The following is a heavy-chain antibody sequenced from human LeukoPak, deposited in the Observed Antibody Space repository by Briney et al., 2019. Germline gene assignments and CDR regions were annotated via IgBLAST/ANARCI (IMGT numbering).Heavy chain of an antibody. CDR3: ARAGSTVTTYRWFDP. V-gene: IGHV1-18*01. CDR1: GYTFTSYG. Sequence: ASVKVSCKASGYTFTSYGISWVRQAPGQGLEWMGWISAYNGNTNYAQKLQGRVTMTTDTSTSTAYMELRSLRSDDTAVYYCARAGSTVTTYRWFDPWGQGTLVTVSS. J-gene: IGHJ5*02. D-gene: IGHD4-11*01. CDR2: ISAYNGNT.